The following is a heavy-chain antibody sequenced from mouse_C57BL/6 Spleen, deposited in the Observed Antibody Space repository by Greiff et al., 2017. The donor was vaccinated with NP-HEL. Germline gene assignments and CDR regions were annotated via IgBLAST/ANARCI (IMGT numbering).Heavy chain of an antibody. CDR2: INPNNGGT. CDR1: GYTFTDYN. CDR3: AAYYGSSSPFAY. Sequence: EVQLQQSGPELVKPGASVKMSCKASGYTFTDYNMHWVKQSHGKSLEWIGYINPNNGGTSYNQKFKGKATLTVNKSSSTAYMELRSLTSEDSAVYYCAAYYGSSSPFAYWGQGTLVTVSA. D-gene: IGHD1-1*01. J-gene: IGHJ3*01. V-gene: IGHV1-22*01.